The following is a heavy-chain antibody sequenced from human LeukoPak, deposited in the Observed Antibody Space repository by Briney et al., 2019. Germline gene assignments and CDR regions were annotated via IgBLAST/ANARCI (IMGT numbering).Heavy chain of an antibody. CDR3: ARERSYCSGATCSLDL. V-gene: IGHV3-21*01. CDR1: GFSLSIYD. D-gene: IGHD2-15*01. CDR2: TGLSSSYI. J-gene: IGHJ5*02. Sequence: GGSLRLSCAASGFSLSIYDMVWVRQAPGKGLEWIASTGLSSSYIGYADSVKGRFTNSRDNGENSVYLQMNSLRAEDTAVYFCARERSYCSGATCSLDLWGQGTLVTVSS.